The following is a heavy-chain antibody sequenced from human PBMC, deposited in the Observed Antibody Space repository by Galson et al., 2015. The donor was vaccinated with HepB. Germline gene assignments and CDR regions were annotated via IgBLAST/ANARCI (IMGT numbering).Heavy chain of an antibody. V-gene: IGHV3-15*01. CDR1: GFTFNNVW. Sequence: SLRLSCAATGFTFNNVWMNWVRQAPGKGLEWVGRIKSKTDGGTTEYAAPVKGRFTIPREDSKNTLYLQMNSLKTDDTAVYYCTKDVYFSSYWSWFDPWGQGTLVTVSS. CDR2: IKSKTDGGTT. J-gene: IGHJ5*02. D-gene: IGHD2-2*01. CDR3: TKDVYFSSYWSWFDP.